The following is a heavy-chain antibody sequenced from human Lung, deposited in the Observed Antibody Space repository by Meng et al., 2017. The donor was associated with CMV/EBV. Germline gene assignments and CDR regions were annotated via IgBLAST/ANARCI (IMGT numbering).Heavy chain of an antibody. Sequence: SCTAPVYTSTAHCFPWVRQAPGQGLEWLGWIHPHRGDTNYAQQFQGRVTLTRDTSINTGYMELTRLTSDDTAVYYCARDNNWGPDYWGQGTLVTVSS. D-gene: IGHD7-27*01. J-gene: IGHJ4*02. V-gene: IGHV1-2*02. CDR2: IHPHRGDT. CDR1: VYTSTAHC. CDR3: ARDNNWGPDY.